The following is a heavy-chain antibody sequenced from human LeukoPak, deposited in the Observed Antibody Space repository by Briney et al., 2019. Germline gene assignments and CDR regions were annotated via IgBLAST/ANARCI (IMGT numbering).Heavy chain of an antibody. J-gene: IGHJ4*02. Sequence: SETLSLTCIVSGGSISSSNYYWGWIRQPPGKGLEWIGSIYYSGSAYYNPSLRSRVTMSVDTSNNQFSLKLSSVTAADTAVYYCARRGLRSDYWGQGTLVTVSS. D-gene: IGHD5-12*01. V-gene: IGHV4-39*01. CDR1: GGSISSSNYY. CDR3: ARRGLRSDY. CDR2: IYYSGSA.